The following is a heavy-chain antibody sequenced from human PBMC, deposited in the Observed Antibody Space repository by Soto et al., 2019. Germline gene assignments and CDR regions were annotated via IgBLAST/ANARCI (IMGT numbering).Heavy chain of an antibody. CDR3: AREVRGLHTTVISWLDP. D-gene: IGHD4-17*01. CDR2: ISAYNGNT. V-gene: IGHV1-18*01. Sequence: ASVKVSCKASGYTFTKYGISWVRQAPGQGLEWMGWISAYNGNTNYAQKLQGRVTMTTDTSTSTAYMELRSLRSDDTAVYYCAREVRGLHTTVISWLDPWGQGTLVTVAS. J-gene: IGHJ5*02. CDR1: GYTFTKYG.